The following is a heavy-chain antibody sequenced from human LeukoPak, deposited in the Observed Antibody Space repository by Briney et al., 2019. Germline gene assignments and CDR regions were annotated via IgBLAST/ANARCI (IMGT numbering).Heavy chain of an antibody. D-gene: IGHD6-13*01. CDR3: AKGQGEQQLVPNDAFDI. CDR2: ISGSGGST. CDR1: GFTFSSYA. V-gene: IGHV3-23*01. J-gene: IGHJ3*02. Sequence: GGSLRLACAASGFTFSSYAMSWVRQAPGKGLEWVSAISGSGGSTYYADSVKGRFTISRDNSKNTLYLQRNSLRAEDTAVYYCAKGQGEQQLVPNDAFDIWGQGTMVTVSS.